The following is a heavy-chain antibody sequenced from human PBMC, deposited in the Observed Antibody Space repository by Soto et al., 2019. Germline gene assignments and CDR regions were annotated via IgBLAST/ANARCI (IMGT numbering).Heavy chain of an antibody. Sequence: QVQLVQSGAEVKKPGASVKVSCKASGYTFTSYDINWVRQATGQGLEWMGWMNPNSGNTGYAQKFQGRVTMTRNTSISTADMEVSSLRSEETAVYYCARGPFTIFGVVIVNFDYWGQGTLVTVSS. CDR1: GYTFTSYD. D-gene: IGHD3-3*01. V-gene: IGHV1-8*01. CDR3: ARGPFTIFGVVIVNFDY. J-gene: IGHJ4*02. CDR2: MNPNSGNT.